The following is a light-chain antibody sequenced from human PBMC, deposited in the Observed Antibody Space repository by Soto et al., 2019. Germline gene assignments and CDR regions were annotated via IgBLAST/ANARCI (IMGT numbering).Light chain of an antibody. CDR2: GDS. V-gene: IGLV1-40*01. CDR1: SSNIGAGYD. J-gene: IGLJ2*01. CDR3: QSYDSSLSGSII. Sequence: QSVLTQPPSVSGAPGQRVTISCTGSSSNIGAGYDVYWYQQLPGTAPKFLIYGDSNQPSGVPDRFSGSKSGTSASLAITGLQAEDEADYYCQSYDSSLSGSIIFGGGTKLTVL.